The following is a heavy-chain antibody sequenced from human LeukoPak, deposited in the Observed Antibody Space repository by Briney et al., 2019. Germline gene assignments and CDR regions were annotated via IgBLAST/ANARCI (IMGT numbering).Heavy chain of an antibody. Sequence: ASVKVSCKASRYIFTGYYMHWVRQAPGQGLEWMGWINPNSGGTNSAQKFQGRVTMTRETSISTDYMELSRLTSDDTAVYYCARHPYSGSYHFDYWGQGTLVTVSS. CDR2: INPNSGGT. D-gene: IGHD1-26*01. V-gene: IGHV1-2*02. J-gene: IGHJ4*02. CDR3: ARHPYSGSYHFDY. CDR1: RYIFTGYY.